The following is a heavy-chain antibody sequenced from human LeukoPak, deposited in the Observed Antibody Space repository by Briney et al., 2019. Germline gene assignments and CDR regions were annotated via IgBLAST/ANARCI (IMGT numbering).Heavy chain of an antibody. J-gene: IGHJ4*02. CDR3: ARDGGDKFDY. CDR1: GFTFSSYG. D-gene: IGHD2-21*02. CDR2: IWYDGSNK. Sequence: GGSLRLSCAASGFTFSSYGMQWVRQAPGKGLERVAVIWYDGSNKYYADSVKGRFTISRDNSKNTLYLQMNSLRAEDTAVYYCARDGGDKFDYWGQGTLVTVSS. V-gene: IGHV3-33*01.